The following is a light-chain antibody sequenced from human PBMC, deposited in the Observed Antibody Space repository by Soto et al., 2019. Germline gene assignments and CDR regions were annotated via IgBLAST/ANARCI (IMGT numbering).Light chain of an antibody. CDR2: GAS. J-gene: IGKJ1*01. Sequence: EIVLTQSPGTLSLSPRKIATLSCRASQIISSSYLAWCQQKPGQAPRPLIYGASSRATGIPHRFSGSGSWTDVTLTISRLQPEDFPVYYCQQYGSSPWTFGQGTKVEMK. CDR1: QIISSSY. V-gene: IGKV3-20*01. CDR3: QQYGSSPWT.